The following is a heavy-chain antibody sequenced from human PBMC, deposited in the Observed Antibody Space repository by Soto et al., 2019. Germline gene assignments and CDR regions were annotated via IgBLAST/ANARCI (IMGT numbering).Heavy chain of an antibody. V-gene: IGHV4-4*02. CDR3: VHHGGVTYYHDF. J-gene: IGHJ4*02. CDR2: IFYSGST. CDR1: GGSLSSSSW. D-gene: IGHD2-8*01. Sequence: SETLSLICAVSGGSLSSSSWWSWVRQPPGKTLEWLGEIFYSGSTKYNPSLNSRVTISADQSKNDFSLRLSSVTAADTAVYYCVHHGGVTYYHDFWGQGMLVTVSS.